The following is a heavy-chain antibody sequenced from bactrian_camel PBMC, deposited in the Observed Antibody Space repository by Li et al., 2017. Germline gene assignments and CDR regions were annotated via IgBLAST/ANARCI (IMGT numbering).Heavy chain of an antibody. CDR2: IAGDGRT. J-gene: IGHJ4*01. V-gene: IGHV3S53*01. CDR3: AADLVTDGPFLNETEYYY. D-gene: IGHD1*01. Sequence: VQLVESGGGSVQAGGSQRLSCEASGYTLPLHMAWFRRLPGQEREGVAAIAGDGRTNYADSVKGRFTIARGATKNIITLQMDSLKPEDTATYYCAADLVTDGPFLNETEYYYWGQGTQVTVS. CDR1: GYTLPLH.